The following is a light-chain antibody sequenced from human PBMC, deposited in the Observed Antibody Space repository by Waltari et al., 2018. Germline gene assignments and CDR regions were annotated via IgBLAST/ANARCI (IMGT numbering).Light chain of an antibody. Sequence: IQLTLSPSPLSASVGDRHTITCRASQGISDFLAWYQQKPGKAPKLLIYAASTLQSGVPSRFSGSGSGTDFTLTITSLQPEDFATYYCQLLNSSQWTFGQGTKVEIK. J-gene: IGKJ1*01. CDR3: QLLNSSQWT. CDR1: QGISDF. CDR2: AAS. V-gene: IGKV1-9*01.